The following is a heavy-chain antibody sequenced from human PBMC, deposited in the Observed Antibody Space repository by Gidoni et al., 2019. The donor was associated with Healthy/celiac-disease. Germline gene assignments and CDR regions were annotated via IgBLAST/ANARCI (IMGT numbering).Heavy chain of an antibody. D-gene: IGHD3-10*01. CDR2: IYYSGST. Sequence: QLHLQESGPGLVKPSETLSLTCPVSGGFISSSRYSWGWIRQPPGKGLEWIGSIYYSGSTYYNPSIKSRVTICGDTSKNQFSLKLSSVTAADTAVYYCGSWGGMDVGGQGTTVTVSS. J-gene: IGHJ6*02. V-gene: IGHV4-39*01. CDR1: GGFISSSRYS. CDR3: GSWGGMDV.